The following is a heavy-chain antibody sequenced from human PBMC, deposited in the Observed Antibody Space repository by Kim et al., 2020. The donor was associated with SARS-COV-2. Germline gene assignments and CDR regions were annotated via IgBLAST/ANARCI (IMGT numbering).Heavy chain of an antibody. CDR1: GYTFTSYY. D-gene: IGHD1-1*01. Sequence: ASVKVSCKASGYTFTSYYMHWVRQAPGQGLEWMGIINPSGGSTSYAQKFQGRVTMTRDTSTSTVYMELSSLRSEDTAVYYCARGPPTGTYYYYGMDVWGQGTTVTVSS. J-gene: IGHJ6*02. CDR3: ARGPPTGTYYYYGMDV. CDR2: INPSGGST. V-gene: IGHV1-46*01.